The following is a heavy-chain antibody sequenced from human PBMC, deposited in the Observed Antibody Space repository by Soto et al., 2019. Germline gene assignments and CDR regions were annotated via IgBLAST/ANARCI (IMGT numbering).Heavy chain of an antibody. J-gene: IGHJ6*02. D-gene: IGHD5-12*01. V-gene: IGHV3-74*01. CDR1: GFTFSSYW. CDR2: INSDGSST. CDR3: ARDQRDGYNEGIYYYYGMDV. Sequence: GGSLRLSCAASGFTFSSYWMHWVRQTPGKGLVWVSRINSDGSSTSYADSVKGRFTISRDNAKNTLYLQMNSLRAEDTAVYYCARDQRDGYNEGIYYYYGMDVWGQGTTVTVSS.